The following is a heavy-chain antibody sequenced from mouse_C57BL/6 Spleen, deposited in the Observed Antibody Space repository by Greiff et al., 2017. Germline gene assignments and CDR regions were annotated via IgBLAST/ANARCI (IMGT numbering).Heavy chain of an antibody. V-gene: IGHV2-9*01. Sequence: QVHVQQSGPGLVAPSQSLSITCTVSGFSLTSYCVDWVGQPPGKGLEWLGVIWGGGSKNYNSALMSRLSISNDNSKSRVFLKMNSLQTDDTAMYYWAKSYYGNSMDYWGQGTSVTVSS. CDR2: IWGGGSK. D-gene: IGHD2-10*01. CDR1: GFSLTSYC. CDR3: AKSYYGNSMDY. J-gene: IGHJ4*01.